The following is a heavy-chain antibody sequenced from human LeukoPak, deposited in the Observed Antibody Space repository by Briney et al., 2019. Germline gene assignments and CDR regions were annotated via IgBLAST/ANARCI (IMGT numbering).Heavy chain of an antibody. V-gene: IGHV1-18*01. CDR3: ARVTWYGDIDY. CDR1: GGTFSSYA. Sequence: ASVKVSCKASGGTFSSYAISWVRQAPGQGLEWMGWISAYNGNTNYAQKLQGRVTMTTDTSTSTAYMELRSLRSDDTAVYYCARVTWYGDIDYCGQGTLVTVSS. J-gene: IGHJ4*02. CDR2: ISAYNGNT. D-gene: IGHD4-17*01.